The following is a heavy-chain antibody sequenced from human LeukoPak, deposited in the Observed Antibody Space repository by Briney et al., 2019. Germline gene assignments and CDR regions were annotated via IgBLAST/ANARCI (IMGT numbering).Heavy chain of an antibody. CDR3: AKRRTTVITMDYFDY. Sequence: ESLKISCAASGFTFSNYAMSWVRQAPGKGLEWVSGISGGAGTPYYADSVKGRFTISRDNSKNTLYLQMSSLRAEDTAVYYCAKRRTTVITMDYFDYWGQGTLVTVSS. CDR1: GFTFSNYA. CDR2: ISGGAGTP. J-gene: IGHJ4*02. D-gene: IGHD4-17*01. V-gene: IGHV3-23*01.